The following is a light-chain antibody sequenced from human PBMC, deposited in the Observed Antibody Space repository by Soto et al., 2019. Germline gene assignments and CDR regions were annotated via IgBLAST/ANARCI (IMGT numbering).Light chain of an antibody. J-gene: IGLJ2*01. Sequence: QPVLTQPPSASGTPGQRVTISCSGSSSNIGSNYVYWYQQLPGTAPKLLIYRNNQRPSGVPDRFSASKSGTSASLAISGLRSEDEADYYCAAWDDSLSAYVVFGGGTKLTVL. CDR1: SSNIGSNY. CDR3: AAWDDSLSAYVV. CDR2: RNN. V-gene: IGLV1-47*01.